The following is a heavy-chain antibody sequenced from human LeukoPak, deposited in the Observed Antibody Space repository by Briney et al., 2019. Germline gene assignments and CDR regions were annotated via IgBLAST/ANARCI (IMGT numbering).Heavy chain of an antibody. CDR3: ARDQASRRGYSGYDSDRPSIRPLDI. D-gene: IGHD5-12*01. CDR1: GGSISSSSYY. Sequence: NPSETLSLTCTVSGGSISSSSYYWGWIRQPPGKGLEWIGSIYYSGSTYYNPSLKSRVTISVDTSKNQFSLKLSSVTAADTAVYYCARDQASRRGYSGYDSDRPSIRPLDIWGQGTMVTVSS. V-gene: IGHV4-39*07. J-gene: IGHJ3*02. CDR2: IYYSGST.